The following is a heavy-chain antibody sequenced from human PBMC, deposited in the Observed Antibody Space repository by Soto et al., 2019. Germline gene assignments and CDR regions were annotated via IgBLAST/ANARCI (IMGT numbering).Heavy chain of an antibody. V-gene: IGHV4-34*01. CDR3: VRAQKQGHYYYYYMDV. J-gene: IGHJ6*03. Sequence: SETLSLTCAVYGGSFSGYYWSWIRQPPGKGLEWIGEINHSGSTNYNPSLKSRVTISVDTSKNQFSLKLSSVTAADTAVYYCVRAQKQGHYYYYYMDVWGKGTTVTVSS. CDR1: GGSFSGYY. CDR2: INHSGST.